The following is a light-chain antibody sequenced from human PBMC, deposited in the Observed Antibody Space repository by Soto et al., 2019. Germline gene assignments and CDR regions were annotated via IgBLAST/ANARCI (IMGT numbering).Light chain of an antibody. V-gene: IGLV2-14*01. CDR2: DAT. CDR3: SSYTNSNSSVV. CDR1: SSDVGGYNY. Sequence: QSALTQPASVSGSPGQSITISCTGTSSDVGGYNYVSWYQQHPDKAPKLMIYDATDRSSGISSRFSGSKSGNTASLTISGLQTEDEADYYCSSYTNSNSSVVFGGGTKLTVL. J-gene: IGLJ2*01.